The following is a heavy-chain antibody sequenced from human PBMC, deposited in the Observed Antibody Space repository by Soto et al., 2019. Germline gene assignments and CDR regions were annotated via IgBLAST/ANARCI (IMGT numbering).Heavy chain of an antibody. V-gene: IGHV4-39*01. Sequence: QLQLQESGPGLVKPSETLSLTCTVSGDSISSSAYYWGWIRQPPGKGLAWIGSISYTGSTYYNPSLKSRVTISVDTSKNQFSLKLNSMTAADAAVYYCARTSVTSNANFDYWGQGTLVTVSS. D-gene: IGHD4-17*01. CDR2: ISYTGST. J-gene: IGHJ4*02. CDR3: ARTSVTSNANFDY. CDR1: GDSISSSAYY.